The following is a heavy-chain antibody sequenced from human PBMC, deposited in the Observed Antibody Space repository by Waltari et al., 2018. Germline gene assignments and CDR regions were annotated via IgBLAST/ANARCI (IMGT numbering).Heavy chain of an antibody. Sequence: QVQLVESGGGLVKPGGSLRLSCAASGFTFRDYYMSWFRHAPGKGLEWVSFLSSSGSTIYYADSVKGRFTISRDNAKNSLFLQMNSLRAEDTAVYYCAREGSFGYYRPWGQGTLVTVSS. V-gene: IGHV3-11*04. CDR1: GFTFRDYY. D-gene: IGHD3-22*01. J-gene: IGHJ4*02. CDR2: LSSSGSTI. CDR3: AREGSFGYYRP.